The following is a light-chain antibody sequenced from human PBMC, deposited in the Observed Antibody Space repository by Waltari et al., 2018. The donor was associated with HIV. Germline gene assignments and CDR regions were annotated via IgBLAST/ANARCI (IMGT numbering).Light chain of an antibody. J-gene: IGLJ2*01. V-gene: IGLV1-44*01. CDR2: PNN. Sequence: QSVLTQSPSASGTPGPRVTISCSGSISNLGGNTVSWYQHLPGTAPKLLIYPNNQRPSGVPDRFSGSKSGTSASLAISGLQSEDEADYYCAAWDANLNGRLFGGGTKLTVL. CDR3: AAWDANLNGRL. CDR1: ISNLGGNT.